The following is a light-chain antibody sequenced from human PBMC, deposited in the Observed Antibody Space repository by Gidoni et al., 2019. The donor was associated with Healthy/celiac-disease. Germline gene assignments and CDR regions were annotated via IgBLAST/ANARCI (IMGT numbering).Light chain of an antibody. J-gene: IGKJ2*01. CDR3: QQYNNWYT. V-gene: IGKV3-15*01. CDR1: QSVSSN. Sequence: EIVMTQSPATLSVSPGERATLSCRASQSVSSNLAWYQQKPGQAPRLLIYGASTRATGIPARFSTSGSGTEFTLTISSLQSEDFAVYYCQQYNNWYTFXQXTKLEIK. CDR2: GAS.